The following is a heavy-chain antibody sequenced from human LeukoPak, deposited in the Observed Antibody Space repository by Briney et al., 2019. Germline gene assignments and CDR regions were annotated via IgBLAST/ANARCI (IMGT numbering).Heavy chain of an antibody. J-gene: IGHJ6*03. CDR1: GGSISSYY. D-gene: IGHD6-6*01. V-gene: IGHV4-4*07. CDR3: ARGVAIAARHGSYYYYYYMDV. Sequence: SETLSLTCTVSGGSISSYYWSWIRQPAGKGLEWIGRIYTSGSTNYNPSLKSRVTMSVDTSKNQFSLKLSSVTAADTAVYYCARGVAIAARHGSYYYYYYMDVWAREPWSPSP. CDR2: IYTSGST.